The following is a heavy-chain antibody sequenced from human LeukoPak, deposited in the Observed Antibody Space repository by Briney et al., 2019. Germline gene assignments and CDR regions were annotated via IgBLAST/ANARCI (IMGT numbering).Heavy chain of an antibody. V-gene: IGHV1-46*01. D-gene: IGHD3-22*01. J-gene: IGHJ2*01. CDR3: ARDYYDSSGYYYVRYFDL. CDR1: GYTFTSYY. CDR2: INPSGGST. Sequence: ASVKVSCKASGYTFTSYYMHWVRQAPGQGLEWMGIINPSGGSTSYAQKFQGRVNMTRDTSTSTVYMELSSLRSEDTAVYYCARDYYDSSGYYYVRYFDLWGRGTLVTVSS.